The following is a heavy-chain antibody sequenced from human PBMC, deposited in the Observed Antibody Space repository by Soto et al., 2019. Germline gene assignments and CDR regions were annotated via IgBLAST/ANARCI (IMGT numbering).Heavy chain of an antibody. Sequence: SVKVSCEASGGTFSSYAIGWVRQAPGQGLEWMGGIIPIFGTANYAQKFQGRVTITADESTSTAYMELSSLRSEDTAVYYCARDGGSYFSPYYYGMDVWGQGTTVTVSS. CDR2: IIPIFGTA. CDR1: GGTFSSYA. CDR3: ARDGGSYFSPYYYGMDV. D-gene: IGHD1-26*01. J-gene: IGHJ6*02. V-gene: IGHV1-69*13.